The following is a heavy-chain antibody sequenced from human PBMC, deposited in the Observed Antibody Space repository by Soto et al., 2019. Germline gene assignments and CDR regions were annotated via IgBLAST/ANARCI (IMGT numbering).Heavy chain of an antibody. Sequence: SVKVSCKASGGTFSSYAISWVRQAPGQGLEWMGGIIPIFGTANYAQKFQGRVTITADESTSTAYMELSSLRSEDTAVYYCASVVGATTGSFDYWGQGTLVTVSS. CDR3: ASVVGATTGSFDY. CDR1: GGTFSSYA. CDR2: IIPIFGTA. V-gene: IGHV1-69*13. D-gene: IGHD1-26*01. J-gene: IGHJ4*02.